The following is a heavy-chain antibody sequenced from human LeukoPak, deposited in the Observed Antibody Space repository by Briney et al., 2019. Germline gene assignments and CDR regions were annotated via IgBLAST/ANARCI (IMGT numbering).Heavy chain of an antibody. Sequence: GGSLRLSCAASGFTFSSYGMHSVRQAPGKGLEWVAFIRYDGSNKYYADSVKGRFTISRDNSKNTLYLQMNSLRAEDTAVYYCAKDLLAARPSVQYFDYWGQGTLVTVSS. CDR1: GFTFSSYG. J-gene: IGHJ4*02. CDR3: AKDLLAARPSVQYFDY. D-gene: IGHD6-6*01. CDR2: IRYDGSNK. V-gene: IGHV3-30*02.